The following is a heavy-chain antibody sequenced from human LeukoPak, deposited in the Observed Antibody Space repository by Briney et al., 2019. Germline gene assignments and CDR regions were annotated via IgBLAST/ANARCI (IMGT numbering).Heavy chain of an antibody. CDR3: AKEGRSMIVVVIGNWFDP. CDR2: IRSDGSDT. D-gene: IGHD3-22*01. CDR1: GFTFSDTW. J-gene: IGHJ5*02. V-gene: IGHV3-74*01. Sequence: GGSLRLSCAASGFTFSDTWMHWVRQAPGEGLVWVSRIRSDGSDTRYAESVKGRFTISRDNAKNTLYLQMNSLRAEDTAVYYCAKEGRSMIVVVIGNWFDPWGQGTLVTVFS.